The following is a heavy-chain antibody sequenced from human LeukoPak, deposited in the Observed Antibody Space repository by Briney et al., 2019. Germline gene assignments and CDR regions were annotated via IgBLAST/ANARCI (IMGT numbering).Heavy chain of an antibody. V-gene: IGHV4-4*08. CDR3: ARETGTTPFAWFDP. Sequence: SETLSLTCTVSGGSISSYYWSWIRQPPGKGLEWIGTIFNNGGTYYNPSLRSRVTISINTSKNQFSLKLNSVTAADTAVYYCARETGTTPFAWFDPWGQGTLVTVSS. D-gene: IGHD1-7*01. CDR2: IFNNGGT. CDR1: GGSISSYY. J-gene: IGHJ5*02.